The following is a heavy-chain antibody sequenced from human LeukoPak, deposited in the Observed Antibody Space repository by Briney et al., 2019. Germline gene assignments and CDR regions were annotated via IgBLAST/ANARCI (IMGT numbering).Heavy chain of an antibody. D-gene: IGHD3-9*01. J-gene: IGHJ6*02. CDR3: ARHGMLRYFDWLPQVQYYYYYGMDV. Sequence: KSSETLSLTCTVSGGSISSSSYYWGWIRQPPGKGLEWIGSIYYSGSTYYNPSLKSRVTISVDTSKNQFSLKLSSVTAADTAVYYCARHGMLRYFDWLPQVQYYYYYGMDVWGQGTTVTVSS. V-gene: IGHV4-39*01. CDR1: GGSISSSSYY. CDR2: IYYSGST.